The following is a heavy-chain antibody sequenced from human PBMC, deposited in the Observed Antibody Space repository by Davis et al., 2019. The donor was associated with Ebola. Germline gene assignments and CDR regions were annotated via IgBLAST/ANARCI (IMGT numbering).Heavy chain of an antibody. J-gene: IGHJ4*02. CDR3: ARVAWELLIDY. V-gene: IGHV3-11*06. CDR1: GFTFGDYA. CDR2: ISSSSSYT. D-gene: IGHD1-26*01. Sequence: GESLKISCTASGFTFGDYAMSWVRQAPGKGLEWVSYISSSSSYTNYADSVKGRFTISRDNAKNSLYLQMNSLRAEDTAVYYCARVAWELLIDYWGQGTLVTVSS.